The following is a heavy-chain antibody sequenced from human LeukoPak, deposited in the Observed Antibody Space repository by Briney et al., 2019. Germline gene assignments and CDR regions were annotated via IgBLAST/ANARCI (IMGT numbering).Heavy chain of an antibody. D-gene: IGHD3-3*01. CDR2: IIPIFGTA. J-gene: IGHJ4*02. CDR3: ARGSRYDFWSGPPGY. Sequence: SVKVSCKASGGTFSSYAISWVRQAPGQGLEWMGGIIPIFGTANYAQKFQGRVTITTDESTSTAYMELSSLRSEDTAVYYCARGSRYDFWSGPPGYWGQGTLVTVSS. CDR1: GGTFSSYA. V-gene: IGHV1-69*05.